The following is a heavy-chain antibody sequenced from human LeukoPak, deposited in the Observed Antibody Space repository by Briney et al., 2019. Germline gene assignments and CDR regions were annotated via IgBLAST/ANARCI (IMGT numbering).Heavy chain of an antibody. J-gene: IGHJ2*01. V-gene: IGHV4-39*01. D-gene: IGHD4-17*01. CDR3: ARHGDDYGDYRYFDL. CDR2: IYYSGNT. Sequence: PSETLSLTCAVSGGSISSSSYYWGWIRQPPGKGLEWIGSIYYSGNTYQNPSLKSRVTISVDTSKNQFSLKLSSVTAADTAVLYCARHGDDYGDYRYFDLWGRGTLVTVSS. CDR1: GGSISSSSYY.